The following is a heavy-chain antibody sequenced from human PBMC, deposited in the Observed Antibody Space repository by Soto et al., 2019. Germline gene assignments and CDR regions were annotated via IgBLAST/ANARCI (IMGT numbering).Heavy chain of an antibody. CDR2: IMPGSRHI. D-gene: IGHD1-26*01. CDR3: AIEKVGAPSVHVFDI. J-gene: IGHJ3*02. Sequence: EVQLVESGGGLVQPGGSLRLTCAASGFTFSIYSMNWVRQAPGKGLEWVSYIMPGSRHIFYADSVKGRFTISRANAKNSLYLKMNSMRAEDTAVYYCAIEKVGAPSVHVFDIWGQGTMVTVSS. V-gene: IGHV3-48*01. CDR1: GFTFSIYS.